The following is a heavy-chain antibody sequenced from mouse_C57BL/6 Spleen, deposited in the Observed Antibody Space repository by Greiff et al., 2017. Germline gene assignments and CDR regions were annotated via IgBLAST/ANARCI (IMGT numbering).Heavy chain of an antibody. Sequence: VQLQQSGTVLARPGASVKMSCKTSGYTFTSYWMHWVKQRPGQGLEWIGAIYPGNSDTSYNQKFKGKAKLTAVTSASTAYMELSSLTNEDSAVYYCTRSDDYDESFAYWGQGTLVTVSA. D-gene: IGHD2-4*01. J-gene: IGHJ3*01. V-gene: IGHV1-5*01. CDR2: IYPGNSDT. CDR1: GYTFTSYW. CDR3: TRSDDYDESFAY.